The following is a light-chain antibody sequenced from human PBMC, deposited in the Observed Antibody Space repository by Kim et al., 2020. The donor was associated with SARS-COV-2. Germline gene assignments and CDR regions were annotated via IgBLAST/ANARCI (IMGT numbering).Light chain of an antibody. CDR2: SNN. Sequence: QRVTISCSGSSSNIGSNTVNWYQQLPGTAPKLLIYSNNQRPSGVPDRFSGSKSGTSASLAISGLQSEDEADYYSAAWDDSLNGPVFGGGTKLTVL. J-gene: IGLJ3*02. CDR1: SSNIGSNT. V-gene: IGLV1-44*01. CDR3: AAWDDSLNGPV.